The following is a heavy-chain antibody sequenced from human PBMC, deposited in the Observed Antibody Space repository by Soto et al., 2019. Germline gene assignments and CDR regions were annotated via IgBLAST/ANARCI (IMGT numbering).Heavy chain of an antibody. V-gene: IGHV4-4*07. Sequence: SETLSLTCTVSGDSVSKYYWNWIRQPAGKGLEWIGRNHSTRSPNYNPSLKSRVTMSVDTPKHQFSLKLNLPPVTAADTAVYYCARSPAYGDYANLDTWGQGTLVTVSS. D-gene: IGHD4-17*01. J-gene: IGHJ5*02. CDR3: ARSPAYGDYANLDT. CDR2: NHSTRSP. CDR1: GDSVSKYY.